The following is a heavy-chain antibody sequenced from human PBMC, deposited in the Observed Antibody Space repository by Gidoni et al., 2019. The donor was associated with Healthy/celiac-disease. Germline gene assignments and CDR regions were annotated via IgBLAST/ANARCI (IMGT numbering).Heavy chain of an antibody. CDR2: IYYSGST. J-gene: IGHJ4*02. CDR1: GGSISSGAYY. CDR3: ARSHESRYFDY. Sequence: QVQLQESGPGLVQPSQTLSLPCTFSGGSISSGAYYWSWIRQPPGKGLEWIGYIYYSGSTYYNPSLKSRVTISVDTSKNQFSLKLSSVTAADTAVYYCARSHESRYFDYWGQGTLVTVSS. V-gene: IGHV4-30-4*01.